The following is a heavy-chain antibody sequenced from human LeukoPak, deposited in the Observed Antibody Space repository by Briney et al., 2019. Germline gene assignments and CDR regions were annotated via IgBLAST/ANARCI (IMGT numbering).Heavy chain of an antibody. Sequence: GGSLRLTCAGSGFSFSSYGMHWVRQAPGKGLEWMAFIRSDGSNKYYADSVKGRFTISRDNSKNTLYLQMNSLRAEDTAVYYCARILDSAWGEPGYWGQGTLVTVSS. CDR1: GFSFSSYG. V-gene: IGHV3-30*02. CDR3: ARILDSAWGEPGY. D-gene: IGHD6-19*01. J-gene: IGHJ4*02. CDR2: IRSDGSNK.